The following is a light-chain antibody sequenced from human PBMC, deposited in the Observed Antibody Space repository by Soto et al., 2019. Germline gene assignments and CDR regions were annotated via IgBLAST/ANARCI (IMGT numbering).Light chain of an antibody. V-gene: IGLV2-14*01. CDR3: SSLTSTNTLA. CDR1: SSDVGGYNY. Sequence: QSVLTQPASVSGSPGQSITISCTGTSSDVGGYNYVSWYQQHPGKAPKLMIYEVSYRPSGVFNRFSGSKSGNTASLTISGLQAEDEAGYYCSSLTSTNTLAFGGGTKVTVL. CDR2: EVS. J-gene: IGLJ2*01.